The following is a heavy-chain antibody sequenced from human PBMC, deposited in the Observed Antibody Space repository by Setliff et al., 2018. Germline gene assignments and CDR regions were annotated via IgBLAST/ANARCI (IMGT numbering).Heavy chain of an antibody. CDR2: IHYTGVA. D-gene: IGHD5-12*01. Sequence: SETLSLTCTVSGDSITSNNYFWSWIRQPPGKGLEWIGYIHYTGVAFYSPSLKSRAAIAMDTSKNQVTLRLASVTAADTAVYYCAREVDIPIQSDGFDIWGRGSMVTVSS. CDR1: GDSITSNNYF. J-gene: IGHJ3*02. V-gene: IGHV4-30-4*01. CDR3: AREVDIPIQSDGFDI.